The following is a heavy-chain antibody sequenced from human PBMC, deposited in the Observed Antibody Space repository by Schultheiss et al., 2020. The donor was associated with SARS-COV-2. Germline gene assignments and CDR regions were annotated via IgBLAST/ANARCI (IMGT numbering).Heavy chain of an antibody. V-gene: IGHV3-23*01. CDR2: ISGSGGST. D-gene: IGHD6-6*01. CDR1: GFTFSSYA. CDR3: APRPSSSSSTTLDY. J-gene: IGHJ4*02. Sequence: GESLKISCAASGFTFSSYAMSWVRQAPGKGLEWVSAISGSGGSTYYADSVKGRFTISRDNSKNTLYLQMNSLRAEDTAVYYCAPRPSSSSSTTLDYWGQGTLVTVSS.